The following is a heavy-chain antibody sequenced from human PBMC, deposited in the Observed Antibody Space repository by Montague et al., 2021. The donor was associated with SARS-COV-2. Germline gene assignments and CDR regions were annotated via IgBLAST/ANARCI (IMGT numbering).Heavy chain of an antibody. CDR1: GGSISSRSYY. CDR3: ARHGKTRIAMIVVVIGYFDY. Sequence: SETLSLTCTVSGGSISSRSYYWGWSRQPPGKVLEWIGSIYYSGSTYYNPSLKSRVTISVDTSKNQFSLKLSSVTAADTAVYYCARHGKTRIAMIVVVIGYFDYWGQGTLVTVSS. CDR2: IYYSGST. J-gene: IGHJ4*02. V-gene: IGHV4-39*01. D-gene: IGHD3-22*01.